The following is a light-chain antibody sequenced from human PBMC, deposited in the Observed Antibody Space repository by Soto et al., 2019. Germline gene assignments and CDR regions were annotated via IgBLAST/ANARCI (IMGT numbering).Light chain of an antibody. Sequence: DIQMTQSPSTLSASVGDRVTITCRASQSLNNWLAWYQQKPGNAPKLLIYKVSNLESGVPSRFSGSGSGTEFTLTISSLQPDDFATXYCQQYNSYSWTFGQGTKVEIK. V-gene: IGKV1-5*03. J-gene: IGKJ1*01. CDR1: QSLNNW. CDR2: KVS. CDR3: QQYNSYSWT.